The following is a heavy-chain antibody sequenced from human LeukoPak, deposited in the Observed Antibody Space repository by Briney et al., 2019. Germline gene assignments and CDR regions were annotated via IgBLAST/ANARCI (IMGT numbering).Heavy chain of an antibody. Sequence: SETLSLTCSVSGGSISSYYWSWIRQPPGKGLEWIGYIYYSGRTNYNPSLKSRVTISVDTSKNQFSLKLSSVTAADTAVYYCAKGDSRSLVHLDYWGQGTLVTVSS. V-gene: IGHV4-59*01. J-gene: IGHJ4*02. CDR2: IYYSGRT. CDR1: GGSISSYY. D-gene: IGHD6-6*01. CDR3: AKGDSRSLVHLDY.